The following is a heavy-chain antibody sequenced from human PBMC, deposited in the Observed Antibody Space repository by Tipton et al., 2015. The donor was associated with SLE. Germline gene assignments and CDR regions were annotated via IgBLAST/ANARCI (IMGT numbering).Heavy chain of an antibody. CDR2: INHSGST. Sequence: TLSLTCAVYGGSFSGYYWSWIRQPPGKGLEWIGEINHSGSTNYNPSLKSRVTISVDTSKNQFSLKLSSVTAADTAVYYCARGGYSYDAFDIWGQGTMVAVSS. J-gene: IGHJ3*02. V-gene: IGHV4-34*01. CDR3: ARGGYSYDAFDI. D-gene: IGHD5-18*01. CDR1: GGSFSGYY.